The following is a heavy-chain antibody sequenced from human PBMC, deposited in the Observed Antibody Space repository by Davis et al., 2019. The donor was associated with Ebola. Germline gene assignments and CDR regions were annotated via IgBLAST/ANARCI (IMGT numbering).Heavy chain of an antibody. CDR3: ARDFDGGNYYFDY. V-gene: IGHV1-69*13. Sequence: SVTVSCKTSRRSFSSHPISWVRQAPRQGLEWMGGIIPIFDTPHYAQKFQGRITITADASTSTAYMELSSLRSGDTATYFCARDFDGGNYYFDYWGPGTPVTVSS. D-gene: IGHD3-9*01. J-gene: IGHJ4*02. CDR1: RRSFSSHP. CDR2: IIPIFDTP.